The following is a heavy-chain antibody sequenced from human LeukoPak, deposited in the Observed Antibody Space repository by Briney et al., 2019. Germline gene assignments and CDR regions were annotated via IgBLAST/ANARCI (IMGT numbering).Heavy chain of an antibody. V-gene: IGHV4-59*02. J-gene: IGHJ4*02. CDR3: ARTKSQLWSDY. CDR1: GGSVSSYY. D-gene: IGHD5-18*01. Sequence: SETLSLTCTVSGGSVSSYYWSWIRQPPGKGLEWIGYIFYSGSTSYNPSLKSRVTISIDTSKNQFSLKLSSVTAADTAVYFCARTKSQLWSDYWGQGTLVTVSS. CDR2: IFYSGST.